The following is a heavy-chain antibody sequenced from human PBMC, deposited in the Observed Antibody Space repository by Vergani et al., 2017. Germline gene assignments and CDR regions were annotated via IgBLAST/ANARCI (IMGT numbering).Heavy chain of an antibody. D-gene: IGHD3-10*01. CDR2: ISWISNSI. V-gene: IGHV3-9*02. CDR1: GFTSAGYA. Sequence: EVQLEESGGGLVLPGRSLRLSCVASGFTSAGYAMHWVRQAPGKGLEWVSGISWISNSIGYADSVKGRFTNSRDNAKNSLYLQMNRLRAEDTALYYCAKDLGTSSGGGWFDPWGQGTLVTVSS. J-gene: IGHJ5*02. CDR3: AKDLGTSSGGGWFDP.